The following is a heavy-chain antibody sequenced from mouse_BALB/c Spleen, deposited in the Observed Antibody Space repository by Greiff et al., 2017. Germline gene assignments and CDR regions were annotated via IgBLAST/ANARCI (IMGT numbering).Heavy chain of an antibody. V-gene: IGHV14-3*02. Sequence: VQLQQSGAELVKPGASVKLSCTASGFNIKDTYMHWVKQRPEQGLEWIGRIDPANGNTKYDPKFQGKATITADTSSNTAYLQLSSLTSGDTAVYYCAKDDYGEDWFAYWGQGTLVTVSA. CDR3: AKDDYGEDWFAY. CDR2: IDPANGNT. CDR1: GFNIKDTY. J-gene: IGHJ3*01. D-gene: IGHD2-4*01.